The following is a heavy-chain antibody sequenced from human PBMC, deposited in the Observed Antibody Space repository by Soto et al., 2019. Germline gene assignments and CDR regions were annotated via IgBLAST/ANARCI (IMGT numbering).Heavy chain of an antibody. CDR1: GGSFSGYY. CDR3: ARGSRYCSSTSCDSGYDYGWFDR. Sequence: QVQLQQWGAGLLKPSETLSLTCAVYGGSFSGYYWSWIRQPPGKGLEWIGEINHSGSTNYNPSLRSRVTISVDTSKHQFSLRLSSVTAADTAVYYCARGSRYCSSTSCDSGYDYGWFDRWGQGTLVTVSS. V-gene: IGHV4-34*01. D-gene: IGHD2-2*02. J-gene: IGHJ5*02. CDR2: INHSGST.